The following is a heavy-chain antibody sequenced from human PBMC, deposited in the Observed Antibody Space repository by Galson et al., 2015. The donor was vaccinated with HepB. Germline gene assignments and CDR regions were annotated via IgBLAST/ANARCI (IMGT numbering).Heavy chain of an antibody. CDR3: ARDQSYHDILTGGSRLGPNYFDY. CDR1: GDSVSSNTAG. Sequence: CAISGDSVSSNTAGWNWIRQSPLRGLEWLGRTYYRSKWYNDYAVSVKSRMTINPDTSKNQFSLQLKSVTPEDTAVYYCARDQSYHDILTGGSRLGPNYFDYWGQGTLVTVSS. V-gene: IGHV6-1*01. D-gene: IGHD3-9*01. CDR2: TYYRSKWYN. J-gene: IGHJ4*02.